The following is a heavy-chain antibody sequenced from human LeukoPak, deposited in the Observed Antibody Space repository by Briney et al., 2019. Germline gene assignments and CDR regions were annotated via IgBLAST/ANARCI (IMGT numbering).Heavy chain of an antibody. CDR1: GVTFSSYG. J-gene: IGHJ4*02. V-gene: IGHV3-23*01. Sequence: QTGGSLRLSCAASGVTFSSYGMSWIRQAPGKGLEWVAAICGSGGSTYYAASVKGRFIISRDNSVTTPYLPMNSLRAEDTAVYYCAKDLSVSGGSRWYAYGPWGQGTLVTVSS. D-gene: IGHD6-13*01. CDR2: ICGSGGST. CDR3: AKDLSVSGGSRWYAYGP.